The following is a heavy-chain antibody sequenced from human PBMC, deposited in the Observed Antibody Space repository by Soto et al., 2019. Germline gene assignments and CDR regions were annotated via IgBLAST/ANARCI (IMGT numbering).Heavy chain of an antibody. Sequence: GASVKVSCKASGYSYATYGFSWVRQATGQGLECVGWISAHNGDTHYSQKFQGRVTLTTDTSTNTGYMELRSLTSDDTAVYFCATEPIYYNDGSGYYPLGHWGQGTLVTVSS. CDR1: GYSYATYG. V-gene: IGHV1-18*04. J-gene: IGHJ4*02. CDR2: ISAHNGDT. CDR3: ATEPIYYNDGSGYYPLGH. D-gene: IGHD3-22*01.